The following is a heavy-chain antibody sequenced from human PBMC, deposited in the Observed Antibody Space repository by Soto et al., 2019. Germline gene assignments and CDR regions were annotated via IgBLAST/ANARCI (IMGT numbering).Heavy chain of an antibody. Sequence: SETLSLTCTVSGGSISSSSYYWGWIRKPPGKGLEWIGSIYYSGSTYYNPSLKSRVTISVDTSKNQFSLKLSSVTAADTAVYYCARFIAVAGIDWFDPWGQGTLVTVSS. V-gene: IGHV4-39*01. CDR3: ARFIAVAGIDWFDP. CDR1: GGSISSSSYY. CDR2: IYYSGST. D-gene: IGHD6-19*01. J-gene: IGHJ5*02.